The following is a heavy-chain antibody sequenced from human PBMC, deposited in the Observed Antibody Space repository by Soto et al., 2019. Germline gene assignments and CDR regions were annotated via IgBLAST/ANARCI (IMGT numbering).Heavy chain of an antibody. CDR2: INPNSGGT. D-gene: IGHD1-1*01. CDR3: ARDGTPYAREPVGDY. Sequence: SVKVSCKASGYTFTGYYMHWVRQAPGQGLEWMGWINPNSGGTNYAQKFQGRVTMTRDTSISTAYMELSRLRSDDTAVYYCARDGTPYAREPVGDYWGQGTLVTVS. V-gene: IGHV1-2*02. J-gene: IGHJ4*02. CDR1: GYTFTGYY.